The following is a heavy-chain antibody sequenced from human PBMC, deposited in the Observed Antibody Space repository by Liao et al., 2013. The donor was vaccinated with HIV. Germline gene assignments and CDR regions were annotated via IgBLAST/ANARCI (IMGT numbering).Heavy chain of an antibody. Sequence: QLQLQESGPGLVKPSETLSLTCTVSGGSISSSSYYWGWIRQPPGKGLEWIGSIYYSGSTNYNPSLKSRVTISVDTSKNQFSLKLSSVTAADTAVYYCASSYYYDSSGYKYDYWGQGTLVTVSS. J-gene: IGHJ4*02. CDR3: ASSYYYDSSGYKYDY. V-gene: IGHV4-39*07. CDR2: IYYSGST. CDR1: GGSISSSSYY. D-gene: IGHD3-22*01.